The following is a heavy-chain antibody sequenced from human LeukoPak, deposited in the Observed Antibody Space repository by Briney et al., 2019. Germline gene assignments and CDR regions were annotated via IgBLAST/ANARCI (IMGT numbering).Heavy chain of an antibody. V-gene: IGHV3-21*01. CDR1: GFTFSSYS. CDR3: ARGFKNAWYFDL. CDR2: ISSSSSYI. J-gene: IGHJ2*01. D-gene: IGHD2/OR15-2a*01. Sequence: GRSLRLSCAASGFTFSSYSMNWVRQAPGKGLEWVSSISSSSSYIYYADSVKGRFTISRGNAKNSLYLQMNSLRAEDTAVYYCARGFKNAWYFDLWGRGTLVTVSS.